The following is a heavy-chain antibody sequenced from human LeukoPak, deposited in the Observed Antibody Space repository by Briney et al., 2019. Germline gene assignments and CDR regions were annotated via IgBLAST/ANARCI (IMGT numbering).Heavy chain of an antibody. D-gene: IGHD3-10*01. Sequence: SETLSLTCTVSGGSISSGDYYWSWIRQPPGKGLEWIGYIYYSGSTNYNPSLKSRVTISVDTSKNQFSLKLSSVTAADTAVYYCARVEFGSGSTYFDYWGQGTLVTVSS. CDR2: IYYSGST. CDR1: GGSISSGDYY. CDR3: ARVEFGSGSTYFDY. V-gene: IGHV4-61*08. J-gene: IGHJ4*02.